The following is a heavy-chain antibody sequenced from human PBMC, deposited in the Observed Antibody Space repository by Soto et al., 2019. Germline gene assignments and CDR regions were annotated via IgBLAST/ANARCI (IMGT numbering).Heavy chain of an antibody. CDR3: AKVSYSSSWYTSGTPPDYDDYGMDV. CDR1: GFTFSSYG. J-gene: IGHJ6*02. D-gene: IGHD6-13*01. CDR2: ISYDGSNK. Sequence: GGSLRLSCAASGFTFSSYGMHWVRQAPGKGLEWVAVISYDGSNKYYADSVKGRFTISRDNSKNTLYLQMNSLRAEDTAVYYCAKVSYSSSWYTSGTPPDYDDYGMDVWGQGTTVTVSS. V-gene: IGHV3-30*18.